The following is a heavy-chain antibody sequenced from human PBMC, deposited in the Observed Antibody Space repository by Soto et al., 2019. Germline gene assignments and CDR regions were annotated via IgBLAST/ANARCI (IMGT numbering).Heavy chain of an antibody. D-gene: IGHD3-10*01. V-gene: IGHV4-4*07. J-gene: IGHJ6*02. CDR3: ARGPRGYVYYHGMEV. Sequence: SETLSLTCTVSGGSISGYYCSWIRQSAGKGLEWIGRIDTSGTTNYNPSLRSRVTMSVDASKNQFSLNLSSVTAADTAVYFCARGPRGYVYYHGMEVWGQGTTGTVS. CDR1: GGSISGYY. CDR2: IDTSGTT.